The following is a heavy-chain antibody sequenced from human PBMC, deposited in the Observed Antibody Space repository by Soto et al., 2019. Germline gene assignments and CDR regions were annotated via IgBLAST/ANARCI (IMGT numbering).Heavy chain of an antibody. J-gene: IGHJ4*02. CDR2: ISNDGTKK. Sequence: GGSLRLSCAASGFASTNYGFHWVRQAPGKGLEWVAHISNDGTKKFYADSVKGRFTISRDNSETXXXXXXXXXRPDDTALFYCARDVAMPTGLGLGYWGQGTLVTVSS. CDR1: GFASTNYG. V-gene: IGHV3-30*03. D-gene: IGHD4-4*01. CDR3: ARDVAMPTGLGLGY.